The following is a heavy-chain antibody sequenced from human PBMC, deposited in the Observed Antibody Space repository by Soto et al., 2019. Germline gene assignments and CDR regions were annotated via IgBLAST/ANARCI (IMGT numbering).Heavy chain of an antibody. J-gene: IGHJ5*02. Sequence: SETLSLTCTVSGGSISSGSYYWSWIRQHPGKGLEWIGYIYYSGITYYNPSLKSRVTISVETSKNQFSLKLSSVTAADTAVYYCARSGDGYNFDHWGQGTLVTVSS. D-gene: IGHD3-3*01. CDR1: GGSISSGSYY. V-gene: IGHV4-31*03. CDR2: IYYSGIT. CDR3: ARSGDGYNFDH.